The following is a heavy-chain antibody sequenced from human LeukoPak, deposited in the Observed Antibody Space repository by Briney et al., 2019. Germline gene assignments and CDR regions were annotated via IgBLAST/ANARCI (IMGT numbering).Heavy chain of an antibody. CDR3: ARVNIVVVPADPRNWFDP. CDR1: GGSISSGGYS. V-gene: IGHV4-30-4*07. CDR2: IYYSGYT. D-gene: IGHD2-2*01. Sequence: SETLSPTCAVSGGSISSGGYSWSWIRQSPGKGLEWIGYIYYSGYTYYNPSLQSRLTISVDTSKNQFSLKLSSVTAADTAVYYCARVNIVVVPADPRNWFDPWGQGTLVTVSS. J-gene: IGHJ5*02.